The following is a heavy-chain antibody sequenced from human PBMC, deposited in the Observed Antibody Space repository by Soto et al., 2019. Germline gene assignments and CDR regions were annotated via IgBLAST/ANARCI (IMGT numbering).Heavy chain of an antibody. CDR1: DGSISSYY. D-gene: IGHD3-22*01. CDR2: IYYSGST. J-gene: IGHJ4*02. V-gene: IGHV4-59*01. CDR3: ARVSDYYDSSGYFDY. Sequence: SETHSHTCTVSDGSISSYYWSWIRQKQGKGLEWIGYIYYSGSTNYTPSFKSRVTISVDTSKNPFSLKLSSVTAADTAVYYCARVSDYYDSSGYFDYWGQGTLVTVFS.